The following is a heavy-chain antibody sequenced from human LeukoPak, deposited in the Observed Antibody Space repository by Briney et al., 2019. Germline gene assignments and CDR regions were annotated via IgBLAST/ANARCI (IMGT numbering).Heavy chain of an antibody. CDR3: ASVLRDGYLFYFDY. CDR1: GGSISSYY. V-gene: IGHV4-59*01. D-gene: IGHD5-24*01. J-gene: IGHJ4*02. Sequence: PSETLSLTCTVSGGSISSYYWGWIRQPPGKGLEWIGYIYYSGSTNYNPSLKSRVTISVDTSKNQFSLKLSSVTAADTAVYYCASVLRDGYLFYFDYWGQGTLVTVSS. CDR2: IYYSGST.